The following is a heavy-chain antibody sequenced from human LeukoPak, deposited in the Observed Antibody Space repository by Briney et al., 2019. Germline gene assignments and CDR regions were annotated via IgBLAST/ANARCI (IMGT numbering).Heavy chain of an antibody. D-gene: IGHD2-15*01. CDR3: ARGEGYCSGGSCLVDY. Sequence: ASVKVSCKASGGTFSIYAISWVRQAPGQGLEWMGRIIPIFGTANYAQKFQGRVTITTDESTSTAYMELSSLRSEDTAVYYCARGEGYCSGGSCLVDYWGQGTLVTVSS. J-gene: IGHJ4*02. V-gene: IGHV1-69*05. CDR2: IIPIFGTA. CDR1: GGTFSIYA.